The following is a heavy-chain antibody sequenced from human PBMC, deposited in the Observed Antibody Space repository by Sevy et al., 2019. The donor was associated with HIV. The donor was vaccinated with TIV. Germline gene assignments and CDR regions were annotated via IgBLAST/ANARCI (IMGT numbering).Heavy chain of an antibody. V-gene: IGHV3-23*01. Sequence: GRSLRLSCAASGFTFSSYAMSWVRQAPGKGLEWVSAISGSGGSTYYADSVKGRFTISRDNSKNTLYLQMNSLRAEDTAVYYCASVDTAMVRFDYWGQGTLVTVSS. CDR2: ISGSGGST. J-gene: IGHJ4*02. CDR3: ASVDTAMVRFDY. CDR1: GFTFSSYA. D-gene: IGHD5-18*01.